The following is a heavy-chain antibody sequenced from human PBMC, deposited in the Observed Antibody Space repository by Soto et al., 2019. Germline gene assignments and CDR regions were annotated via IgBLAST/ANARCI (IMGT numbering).Heavy chain of an antibody. CDR3: ARASNVDTAMAELNFDY. CDR2: ISYDGSNK. J-gene: IGHJ4*02. D-gene: IGHD5-18*01. Sequence: QVQLVESGGGVVQPGRSLRLSCAASGFTFSSYAMHWVRQAPGKGLEWVAVISYDGSNKYYADSVKGRFTISRDNSKNTVYLQMNSLRAEDTAVYYCARASNVDTAMAELNFDYWGQGTLVTVSS. CDR1: GFTFSSYA. V-gene: IGHV3-30-3*01.